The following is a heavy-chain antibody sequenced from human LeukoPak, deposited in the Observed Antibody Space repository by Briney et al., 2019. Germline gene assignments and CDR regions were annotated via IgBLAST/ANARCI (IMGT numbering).Heavy chain of an antibody. CDR2: IRGKVYGGTT. J-gene: IGHJ4*02. D-gene: IGHD3-10*01. CDR1: GFTFGDNA. V-gene: IGHV3-49*03. CDR3: TRGPWGDY. Sequence: PGGSPRLSCAASGFTFGDNAMSWFRQAPGKGLEWVSFIRGKVYGGTTEYAASVKGRFTISRDDSKSIAYLQMNSLKIEDTAVYYCTRGPWGDYWGQGTLVTVS.